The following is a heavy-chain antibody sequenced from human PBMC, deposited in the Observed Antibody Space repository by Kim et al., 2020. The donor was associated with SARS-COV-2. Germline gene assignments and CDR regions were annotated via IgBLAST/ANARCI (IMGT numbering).Heavy chain of an antibody. V-gene: IGHV3-74*01. Sequence: GGSLRLSCTASGFTFSSYCMHWVRQTPGKGLEWVSYINNDATTTWYADSVRGRFTISRDNSKNTLYLQMNSLRAEDTAVYYCASVAYCTGSEFDYLDY. CDR3: ASVAYCTGSEFDYLDY. CDR2: INNDATTT. D-gene: IGHD2-8*02. J-gene: IGHJ4*01. CDR1: GFTFSSYC.